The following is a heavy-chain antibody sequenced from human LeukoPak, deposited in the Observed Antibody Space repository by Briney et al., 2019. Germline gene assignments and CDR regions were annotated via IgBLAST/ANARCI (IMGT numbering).Heavy chain of an antibody. D-gene: IGHD6-19*01. CDR2: IRYDGSNK. V-gene: IGHV3-30*02. CDR1: GFTFSSYG. J-gene: IGHJ4*02. Sequence: GGSLRLSCAASGFTFSSYGMHWVRQAPGKGLEWVAFIRYDGSNKYYADSVRGRITISRDNSKNTLYLQMNSLRAEDTAVYYCAKDSNSGWYLFDYWGQGTLVTVSS. CDR3: AKDSNSGWYLFDY.